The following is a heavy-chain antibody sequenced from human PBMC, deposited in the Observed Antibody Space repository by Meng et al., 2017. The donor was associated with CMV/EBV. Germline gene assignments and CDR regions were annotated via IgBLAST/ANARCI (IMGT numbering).Heavy chain of an antibody. CDR3: ASSVNYDFWSGDAFDI. CDR1: GGSISSSSYY. Sequence: SETPSLTCTVSGGSISSSSYYWGWIRQPPGKGLEWIGSIYYSGSTYYNPSLKSRVTISVDTSKNQFSLKLSSVTAADTAVYYCASSVNYDFWSGDAFDIWGQGTMVTVSS. J-gene: IGHJ3*02. CDR2: IYYSGST. V-gene: IGHV4-39*07. D-gene: IGHD3-3*01.